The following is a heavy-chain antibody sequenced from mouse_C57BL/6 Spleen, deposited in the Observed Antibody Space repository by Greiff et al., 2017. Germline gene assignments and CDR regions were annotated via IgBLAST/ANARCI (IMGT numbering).Heavy chain of an antibody. CDR3: AKGGLRLQAY. J-gene: IGHJ3*01. CDR1: GYTFTSYW. CDR2: IDPSDSYT. D-gene: IGHD3-2*02. V-gene: IGHV1-69*01. Sequence: QVQLQQPGAELVMPGASVKLSCKASGYTFTSYWLHWVKQRPGQGLEWIGEIDPSDSYTNYNQKFKGKFTLTVDKSSSTAYMQLSSLTSEDSAVYYCAKGGLRLQAYWGQGTLVTVSA.